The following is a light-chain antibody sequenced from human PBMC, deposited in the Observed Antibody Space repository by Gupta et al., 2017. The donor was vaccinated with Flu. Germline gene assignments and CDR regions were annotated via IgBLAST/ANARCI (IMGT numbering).Light chain of an antibody. Sequence: QSALTQPRSVSGTPGQSVTISCTGTNSDVGGYNYVSWYQQYPGKAPKLIIYDVLKRPSGVPDRFSGSKSGDTASLTISGLQVDDEGDYYCCSYAGSYTLTFGGGTKLTVL. J-gene: IGLJ2*01. CDR2: DVL. CDR3: CSYAGSYTLT. V-gene: IGLV2-11*01. CDR1: NSDVGGYNY.